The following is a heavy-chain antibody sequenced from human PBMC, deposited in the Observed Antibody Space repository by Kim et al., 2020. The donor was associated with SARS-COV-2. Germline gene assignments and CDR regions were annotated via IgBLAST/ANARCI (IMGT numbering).Heavy chain of an antibody. CDR1: GFTFSDYA. D-gene: IGHD5-12*01. V-gene: IGHV3-30*04. J-gene: IGHJ4*02. CDR2: ISYDGSNK. CDR3: ARARYSGYDYSPFDY. Sequence: GSLRLSCAASGFTFSDYAMHWVRQAPGKGLEWVAVISYDGSNKYYADSVKGRFTISRDNSKNTLYLQINSLRAEDTAVYYCARARYSGYDYSPFDYWGQGTLVTVSS.